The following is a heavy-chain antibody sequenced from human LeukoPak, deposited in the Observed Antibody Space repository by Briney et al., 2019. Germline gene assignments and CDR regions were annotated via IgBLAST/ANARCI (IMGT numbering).Heavy chain of an antibody. J-gene: IGHJ4*02. CDR2: INSDGSTT. CDR1: GFTFSDYW. Sequence: GGSLRLSCAASGFTFSDYWMHWVRQAPGKGLVWVSRINSDGSTTTYADSVKGRFTISRDNAKKTLYLQMNSLRAEDTALYYCARSRVEMATILLDYWGQGTLVTVSS. D-gene: IGHD5-24*01. CDR3: ARSRVEMATILLDY. V-gene: IGHV3-74*01.